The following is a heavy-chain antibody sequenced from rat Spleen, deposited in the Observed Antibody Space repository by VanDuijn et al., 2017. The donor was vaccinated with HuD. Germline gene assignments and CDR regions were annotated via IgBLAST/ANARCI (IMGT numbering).Heavy chain of an antibody. V-gene: IGHV5-7*01. Sequence: EVQLVESDGGLVQPGRSLKLSCAASGFTFSDYYMAWVRQAPTKGLEWVASISYDGGSTYYRDSVKGRFTISRDNAKNSLYLQMDSLRSADTATYYCARHGYTRYYFDYWGQGVMVTVSS. CDR3: ARHGYTRYYFDY. CDR1: GFTFSDYY. D-gene: IGHD1-9*01. CDR2: ISYDGGST. J-gene: IGHJ2*01.